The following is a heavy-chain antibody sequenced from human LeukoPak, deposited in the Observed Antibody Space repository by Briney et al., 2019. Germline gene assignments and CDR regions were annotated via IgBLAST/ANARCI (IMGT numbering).Heavy chain of an antibody. J-gene: IGHJ3*02. V-gene: IGHV1-18*01. Sequence: ASMKVSCKAFGYTFINYGVSWVRQAPGQGLEWMGWISAYNDNTNYAQHLQDRVTMTTDTSTSTGFLELRGLRSDDTAVYYCARGAYCGGDCASSDSFDIWGQGTMITVSS. CDR3: ARGAYCGGDCASSDSFDI. CDR1: GYTFINYG. D-gene: IGHD2-21*02. CDR2: ISAYNDNT.